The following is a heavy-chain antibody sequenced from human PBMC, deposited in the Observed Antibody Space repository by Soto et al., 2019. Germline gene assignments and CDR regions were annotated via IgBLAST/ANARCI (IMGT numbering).Heavy chain of an antibody. D-gene: IGHD3-3*01. V-gene: IGHV4-34*01. CDR2: INHSGST. CDR1: GGSFSGYY. Sequence: ETLSLTCAVYGGSFSGYYWSWIRQPPGKGLEWIGEINHSGSTNYNPSLKSRVTISVDTSKNQFSLKLSSVTAADTAVYYCARGGHYILRFLEWSPSGYYYYYGMDVWGQGTTVTVSS. J-gene: IGHJ6*02. CDR3: ARGGHYILRFLEWSPSGYYYYYGMDV.